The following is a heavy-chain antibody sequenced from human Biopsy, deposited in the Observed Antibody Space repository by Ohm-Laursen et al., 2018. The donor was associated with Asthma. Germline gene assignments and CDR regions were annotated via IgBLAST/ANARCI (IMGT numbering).Heavy chain of an antibody. CDR2: IIPFYGTA. Sequence: ASVKVSCKASGGTFNTFGISWVRQAPGQGLEWMGRIIPFYGTATYAQNFQGRLTLTADESTSTAYMELSSLRSEDTAVYFCARDYDGDYVQRHLPLAYWGQGTLVTVSS. CDR3: ARDYDGDYVQRHLPLAY. J-gene: IGHJ4*02. D-gene: IGHD4-17*01. V-gene: IGHV1-69*13. CDR1: GGTFNTFG.